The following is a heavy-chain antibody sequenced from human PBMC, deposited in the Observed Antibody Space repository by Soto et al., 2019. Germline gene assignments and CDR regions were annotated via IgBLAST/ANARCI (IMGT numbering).Heavy chain of an antibody. CDR1: GFTFGHSA. V-gene: IGHV3-23*01. D-gene: IGHD3-10*01. CDR2: ISGTGGAA. Sequence: GGSLRLSCAASGFTFGHSAMSWVRQAPGKGLEWVAAISGTGGAAYYADSVKGRFTISRDNSRNTLFLQMNSLRVDDTAIYHCAKPEEVVRGFDFWGLGTLVTVSS. J-gene: IGHJ4*02. CDR3: AKPEEVVRGFDF.